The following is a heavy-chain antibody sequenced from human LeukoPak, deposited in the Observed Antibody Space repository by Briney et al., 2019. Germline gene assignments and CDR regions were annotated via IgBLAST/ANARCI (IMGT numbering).Heavy chain of an antibody. CDR2: ISGSGSII. D-gene: IGHD3-22*01. CDR1: GFTFSSYS. Sequence: GGSLRLSCAASGFTFSSYSMNWVRQAPGKGLEWVSFISGSGSIIHYADSVKGRFTISRDNAKNSLFLQMNSLRAEDTAVYYCARSGTTYYYDSGSRIWGQGTMVTVSS. CDR3: ARSGTTYYYDSGSRI. J-gene: IGHJ3*02. V-gene: IGHV3-48*04.